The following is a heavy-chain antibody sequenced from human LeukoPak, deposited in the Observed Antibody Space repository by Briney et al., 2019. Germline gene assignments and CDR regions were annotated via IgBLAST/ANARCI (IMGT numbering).Heavy chain of an antibody. J-gene: IGHJ4*02. D-gene: IGHD3-3*01. V-gene: IGHV4-34*01. Sequence: SETLSLTCAVYGGSFSGYYWSWIRQPPGKGLEWIGEINHNGSTNYNPSLKSRVTISVDTSKNQFSLKLSSVTAADTAVYYCARVNYDFWSGYSIGGGGYFDYWGQGTLVTVSS. CDR1: GGSFSGYY. CDR3: ARVNYDFWSGYSIGGGGYFDY. CDR2: INHNGST.